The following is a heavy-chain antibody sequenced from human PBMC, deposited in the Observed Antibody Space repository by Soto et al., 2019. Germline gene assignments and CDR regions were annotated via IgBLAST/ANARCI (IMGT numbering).Heavy chain of an antibody. CDR1: GFTFSSYW. Sequence: GGSLRLSCAASGFTFSSYWMHWVRQAPGKGLVWVSRINSDGSSTSYADSVKGRFTISRDNAKNTLYLQMNSLRAEDTAVYYCARDLGYSSSWYLSYYYYGMDVWGQGTTVTVSS. D-gene: IGHD6-13*01. CDR2: INSDGSST. V-gene: IGHV3-74*01. J-gene: IGHJ6*02. CDR3: ARDLGYSSSWYLSYYYYGMDV.